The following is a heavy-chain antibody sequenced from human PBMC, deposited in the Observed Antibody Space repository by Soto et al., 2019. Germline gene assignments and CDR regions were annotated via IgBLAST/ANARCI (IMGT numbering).Heavy chain of an antibody. J-gene: IGHJ6*03. CDR2: ARNKANSYTT. D-gene: IGHD2-2*01. V-gene: IGHV3-72*01. CDR3: ARVLTESVGVPAAPPQYYCYMDV. CDR1: GFTFSDHY. Sequence: EVQLVESGGGLVQPGGSLRLSCAASGFTFSDHYMDWVRQAPGKGLEWVGRARNKANSYTTEHAASVKGRFTISRDDSKNSLYLQMNSLKTEDTAVYYCARVLTESVGVPAAPPQYYCYMDVWGKGTTVTVSS.